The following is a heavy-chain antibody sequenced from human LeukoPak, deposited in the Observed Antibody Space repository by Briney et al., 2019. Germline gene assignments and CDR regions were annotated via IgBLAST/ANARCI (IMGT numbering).Heavy chain of an antibody. D-gene: IGHD1-1*01. Sequence: SSETLSLTCTVSGGSISSYYWSWIRQPPGKGLEWIGYIYYSGSTNYNPSLKSRVAISVDTSKNQFSLKLSSVTAADTAVYYCARDRLQQLEPTSYYYYYMDVWGKGTTVTISS. CDR2: IYYSGST. CDR1: GGSISSYY. J-gene: IGHJ6*03. CDR3: ARDRLQQLEPTSYYYYYMDV. V-gene: IGHV4-59*01.